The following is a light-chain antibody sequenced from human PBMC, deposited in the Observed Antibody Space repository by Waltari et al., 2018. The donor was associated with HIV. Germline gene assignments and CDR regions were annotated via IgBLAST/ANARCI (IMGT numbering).Light chain of an antibody. Sequence: QSVLTQPPSVSAAPGQKVTISCSGSSSNIGSNYVSWYQQLPGTAPKLLIYENNKRPSGIPDRFSGSKSGTSATLGITGLQTGDEADYYCGTWDSSLSAGVFGGGTK. J-gene: IGLJ3*02. CDR2: ENN. CDR3: GTWDSSLSAGV. CDR1: SSNIGSNY. V-gene: IGLV1-51*02.